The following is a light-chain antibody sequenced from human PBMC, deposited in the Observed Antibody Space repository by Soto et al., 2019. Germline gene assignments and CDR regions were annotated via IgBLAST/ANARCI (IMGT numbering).Light chain of an antibody. V-gene: IGKV3-11*01. CDR3: LQRSIGFT. CDR2: GAS. J-gene: IGKJ3*01. Sequence: EIVLTQSQATLSLSPGERATLSCMASQSVGSYLAWYQQKPGQAPRLLIYGASNRAPGIPARFSGSGSGTDFTLTISSLEPEDFAVYHCLQRSIGFTFGPGTKVDIK. CDR1: QSVGSY.